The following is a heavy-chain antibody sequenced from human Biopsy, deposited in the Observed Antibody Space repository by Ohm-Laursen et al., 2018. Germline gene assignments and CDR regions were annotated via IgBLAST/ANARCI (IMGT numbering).Heavy chain of an antibody. CDR1: GFTFSSYA. CDR2: ITGSGDGA. J-gene: IGHJ4*02. D-gene: IGHD3-22*01. V-gene: IGHV3-23*01. Sequence: GQTLSLTCAASGFTFSSYAMNWVRQAPGRGLEWVSGITGSGDGAYYADSMRGRFTIARDNSRNTLYLQMNSLRADDTAVYYCAKASRNYYDSTGYYFDYWGQGTLVTVSS. CDR3: AKASRNYYDSTGYYFDY.